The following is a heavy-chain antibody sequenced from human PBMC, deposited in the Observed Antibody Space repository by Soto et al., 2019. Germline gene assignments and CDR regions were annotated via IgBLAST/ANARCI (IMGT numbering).Heavy chain of an antibody. J-gene: IGHJ6*01. CDR3: AARIAADDGMDV. V-gene: IGHV3-7*01. CDR2: IKKDGSER. D-gene: IGHD6-13*01. CDR1: GFTFSTYW. Sequence: PXGSLRLSCAASGFTFSTYWMSWVRQAPGKGLEWVANIKKDGSERYYVDSVKGRFTISRDNAKNSLYLQMNSLRAEDTAIYYCAARIAADDGMDVWGQGTTVNLSS.